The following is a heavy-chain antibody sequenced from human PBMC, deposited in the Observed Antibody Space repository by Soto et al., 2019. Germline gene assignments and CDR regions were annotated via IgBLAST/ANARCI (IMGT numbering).Heavy chain of an antibody. CDR3: ARRSSTYLNEVIYDP. D-gene: IGHD2-2*01. Sequence: QVQLVQSGAEVKRPGASVRVSCKASQYTFTSYDIFWVRQSPGRGLEWMGWIKTDSGDTHYAQNFQGRVTMTHDTSISIAYMELNNLISDDTAVYYCARRSSTYLNEVIYDPWGQGTLVIVSS. CDR2: IKTDSGDT. V-gene: IGHV1-2*02. CDR1: QYTFTSYD. J-gene: IGHJ5*02.